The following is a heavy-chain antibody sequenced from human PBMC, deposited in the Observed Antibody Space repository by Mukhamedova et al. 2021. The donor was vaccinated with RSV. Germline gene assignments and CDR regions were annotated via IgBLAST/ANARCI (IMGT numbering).Heavy chain of an antibody. CDR3: TKRVLTGDSVFYYNGMDV. D-gene: IGHD3-9*01. Sequence: GLEGVSGISGSGYSKYYGDSVKGRFTIARDNSKKTLFLQMNSLRAEDTAIYYCTKRVLTGDSVFYYNGMDVWGQGTTVIVSS. V-gene: IGHV3-23*01. J-gene: IGHJ6*02. CDR2: ISGSGYSK.